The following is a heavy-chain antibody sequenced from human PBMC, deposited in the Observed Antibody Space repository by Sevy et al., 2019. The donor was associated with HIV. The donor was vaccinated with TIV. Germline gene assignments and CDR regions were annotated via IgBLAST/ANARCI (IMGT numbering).Heavy chain of an antibody. V-gene: IGHV3-30*04. D-gene: IGHD2-21*02. CDR3: ARLFSCGGVCYYLDY. Sequence: GGSLRLSCAASGFTFSDYDMHWVRQAPGKGLEWVAVMSHDGNYKNHADSVKVRFTISRDNFKNTLYLQMNRLRVEDTAVYFCARLFSCGGVCYYLDYWGQGVPVTVSS. J-gene: IGHJ4*02. CDR1: GFTFSDYD. CDR2: MSHDGNYK.